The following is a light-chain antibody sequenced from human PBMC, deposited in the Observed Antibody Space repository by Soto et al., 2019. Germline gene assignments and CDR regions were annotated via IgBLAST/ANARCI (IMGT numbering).Light chain of an antibody. CDR2: EVS. J-gene: IGLJ3*02. CDR3: SSYTSSSRPL. CDR1: SGDVGAHEY. V-gene: IGLV2-14*01. Sequence: QSVLTQPASVSGSPGQSITISCTGTSGDVGAHEYVSWYQHHPGKAPKLIIYEVSNRPSGVSNRFSGSKSGNTASLTISGLQAEDEADYYCSSYTSSSRPLFGGGTKLTVL.